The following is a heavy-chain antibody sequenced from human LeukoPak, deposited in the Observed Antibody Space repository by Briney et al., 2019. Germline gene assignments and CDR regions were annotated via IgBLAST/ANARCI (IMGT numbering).Heavy chain of an antibody. CDR2: ISSSSSTI. D-gene: IGHD6-13*01. CDR3: ARELVPFDV. Sequence: GGSLRLSCAASGFTFSSYAMSWVRQAPGKGLEWVSYISSSSSTIYYTHSVKGRFTISRDNAKNSLYLQMNSLRAEDTAVYYCARELVPFDVWGQGTTVTVSS. CDR1: GFTFSSYA. V-gene: IGHV3-48*04. J-gene: IGHJ6*02.